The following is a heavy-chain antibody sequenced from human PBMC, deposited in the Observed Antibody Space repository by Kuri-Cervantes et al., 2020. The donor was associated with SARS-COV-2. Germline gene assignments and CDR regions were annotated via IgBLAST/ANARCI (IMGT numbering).Heavy chain of an antibody. J-gene: IGHJ4*02. Sequence: ASGKVSCKASGYTFTSYGISWVRQVPGQVLERMGWMSAYHGNTNYAQKLQGRVTMTTDTSTNTDYMELRSLRSDDTAVYYCARVVGATKTPCDYWGQGTLVTVSS. CDR1: GYTFTSYG. D-gene: IGHD1-26*01. V-gene: IGHV1-18*01. CDR3: ARVVGATKTPCDY. CDR2: MSAYHGNT.